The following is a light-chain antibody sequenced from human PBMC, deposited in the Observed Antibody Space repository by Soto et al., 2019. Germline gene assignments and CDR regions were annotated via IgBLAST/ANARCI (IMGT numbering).Light chain of an antibody. CDR2: GAS. Sequence: EIVMTQSPAILSVSPGERATLSCRASQSVSSNLAWYQQKPGQAPRLLIYGASTRATGIPARFGGSGSGTEFTITISSLQSEDFAVYYCQQYNDWPPRYTFGQGTKLEIK. V-gene: IGKV3-15*01. CDR1: QSVSSN. J-gene: IGKJ2*01. CDR3: QQYNDWPPRYT.